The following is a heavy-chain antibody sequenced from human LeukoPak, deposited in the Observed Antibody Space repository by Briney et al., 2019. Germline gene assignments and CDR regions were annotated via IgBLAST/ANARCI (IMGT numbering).Heavy chain of an antibody. D-gene: IGHD6-19*01. CDR2: ISSSSSYI. Sequence: PGGSLRLSCAASGFTFSSYSMNWVRQAPGKGLEWVSSISSSSSYIYYADSVKGRFTISRDNAKNSLYLQMNSLRAEDTAVYYCARVYYSSGWYVDYWGQGTLVTVSS. CDR3: ARVYYSSGWYVDY. V-gene: IGHV3-21*01. J-gene: IGHJ4*02. CDR1: GFTFSSYS.